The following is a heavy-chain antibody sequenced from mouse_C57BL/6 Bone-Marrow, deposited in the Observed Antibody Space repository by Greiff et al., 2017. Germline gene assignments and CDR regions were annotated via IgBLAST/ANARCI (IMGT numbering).Heavy chain of an antibody. CDR3: ARGAPKGYYAMDD. V-gene: IGHV1-81*01. J-gene: IGHJ4*01. Sequence: VQLQQSGAELARPGASVKLSCNASGYTFTTSGISWVKHRPGPGLELIGEIYPCCGDAYYNEPFMGKAPLTADKSSSTAYMELRSLTSEDAAVYVCARGAPKGYYAMDDWGKGTSVTVSS. CDR1: GYTFTTSG. CDR2: IYPCCGDA.